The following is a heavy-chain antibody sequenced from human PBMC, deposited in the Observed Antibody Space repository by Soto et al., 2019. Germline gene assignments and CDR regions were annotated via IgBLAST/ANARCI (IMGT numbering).Heavy chain of an antibody. CDR2: ISATGGST. CDR3: AKDRLAGNFDY. CDR1: GFTFNNYA. V-gene: IGHV3-23*01. J-gene: IGHJ4*02. Sequence: GSLRLSCAASGFTFNNYAMNWVRQAPGKGLEWVATISATGGSTYYADSVKGRFTISRDNSKNTLYLQMNGLRVEDTAVYYCAKDRLAGNFDYWGQGTQVTVSS.